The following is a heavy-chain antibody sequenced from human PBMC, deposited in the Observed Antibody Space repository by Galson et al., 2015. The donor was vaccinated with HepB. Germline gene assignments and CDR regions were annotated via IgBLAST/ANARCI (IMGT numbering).Heavy chain of an antibody. D-gene: IGHD3-22*01. V-gene: IGHV1-69*04. CDR1: GGTFSSYA. CDR3: ARDYYDSSGYFDY. CDR2: IIPILGIA. Sequence: SVKVSCKASGGTFSSYAISWVRQAPGQGLEWMGRIIPILGIANYAQKFQGRVTITADKSTSTAYMELSSLRSEDTAVYYCARDYYDSSGYFDYWGQGTLVTVSS. J-gene: IGHJ4*02.